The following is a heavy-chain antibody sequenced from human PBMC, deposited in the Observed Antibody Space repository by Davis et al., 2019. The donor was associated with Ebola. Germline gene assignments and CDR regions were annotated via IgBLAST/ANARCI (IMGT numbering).Heavy chain of an antibody. D-gene: IGHD5-24*01. CDR1: GYTFTMYG. CDR2: ISTYNRNT. Sequence: ASVKVSCKASGYTFTMYGISWVRQAPGQGLEWMGWISTYNRNTNYAQKFQGRITITADKSTSTAYMELSSLRSEDTAVYYCARGLARDGYTGQGYWGQGTLVTVSS. V-gene: IGHV1-18*01. CDR3: ARGLARDGYTGQGY. J-gene: IGHJ4*02.